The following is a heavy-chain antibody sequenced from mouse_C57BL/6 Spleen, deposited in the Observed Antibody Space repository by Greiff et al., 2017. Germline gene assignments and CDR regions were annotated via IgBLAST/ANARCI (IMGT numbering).Heavy chain of an antibody. J-gene: IGHJ2*01. V-gene: IGHV1-69*01. CDR2: IDPSDSYT. Sequence: QVQLQQPGAELVMPGASVKLSCKASGYTFTSYWMHWVKQRPGQGLEWIGEIDPSDSYTNYNQKFKGKSTLTVDKSSSTAYMQLSSLTSEDSAVYCWARSDTAVVGYLDYWGQGTTLTVSS. CDR1: GYTFTSYW. D-gene: IGHD1-1*01. CDR3: ARSDTAVVGYLDY.